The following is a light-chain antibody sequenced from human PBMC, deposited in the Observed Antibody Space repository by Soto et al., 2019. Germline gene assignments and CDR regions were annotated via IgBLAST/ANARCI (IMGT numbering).Light chain of an antibody. CDR3: VLYMGSGIWV. V-gene: IGLV8-61*01. Sequence: QTVVTQEPSFSVSPGRTVTLTCGLSSASVSTSYYPSWYQQTPGQAPRTLINSTNTRSSGVPDRFSGSILGNKAALTITGAQADDESDYYCVLYMGSGIWVFGGATKVTVL. CDR1: SASVSTSYY. J-gene: IGLJ3*02. CDR2: STN.